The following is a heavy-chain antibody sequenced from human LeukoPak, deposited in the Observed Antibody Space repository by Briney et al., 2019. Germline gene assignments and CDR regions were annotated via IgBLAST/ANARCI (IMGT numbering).Heavy chain of an antibody. J-gene: IGHJ4*02. CDR2: ISGRDDTTYYTDSPEGST. V-gene: IGHV3-23*01. CDR1: GFTFSSYS. D-gene: IGHD2-21*02. Sequence: GGSLRLSCAASGFTFSSYSMNWVRQAPGKGLQWVSGISGRDDTTYYTDSPEGSTYYTNSAEGRFTISRDNSKNTVYLQIDSLGVEDTAVYYCAKCMSATGVCLNFDSWGQGILVTVSS. CDR3: AKCMSATGVCLNFDS.